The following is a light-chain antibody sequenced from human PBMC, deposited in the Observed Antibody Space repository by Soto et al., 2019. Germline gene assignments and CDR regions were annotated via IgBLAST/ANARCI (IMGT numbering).Light chain of an antibody. CDR1: SSDVGDYNY. CDR3: SSYAGSNNLYV. V-gene: IGLV2-8*01. CDR2: EVS. Sequence: QSVLTQPPSASGSPGQSVTISCTGTSSDVGDYNYVSWYQQHPGRAPKLMIYEVSKRPSGVPDRFSGSKSGNTASPTVSGLQAEDEADYYCSSYAGSNNLYVFGTGTKLTVL. J-gene: IGLJ1*01.